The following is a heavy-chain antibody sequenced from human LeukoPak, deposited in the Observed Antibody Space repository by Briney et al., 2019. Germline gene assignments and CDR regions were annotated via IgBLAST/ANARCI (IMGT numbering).Heavy chain of an antibody. CDR1: GFTFSSYA. CDR2: IWYDGSNK. D-gene: IGHD3-3*01. V-gene: IGHV3-33*08. J-gene: IGHJ4*02. Sequence: GGSLRLSCAASGFTFSSYAMSWVRQAPGKGLEWVAVIWYDGSNKYYADSVKGRFTISRDNSKNTLYLQMNSLRAEDTAVYYCAREVTIFGVVAGVPIDYWGQGTLVTVSS. CDR3: AREVTIFGVVAGVPIDY.